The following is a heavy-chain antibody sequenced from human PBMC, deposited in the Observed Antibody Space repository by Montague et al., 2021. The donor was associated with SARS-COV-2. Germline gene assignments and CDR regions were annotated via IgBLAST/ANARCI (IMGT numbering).Heavy chain of an antibody. Sequence: QSGAEVKKPGESLRIACKGFGYTFTNHWITWVRQVPGKGLEWMGRIDPSGSYIGYSPSFQGHVTISTDNSIATSYLQWRSLKTSDTAIYYCAREDQLWDPSGKIFDYWGQGSLVTVSS. CDR1: GYTFTNHW. D-gene: IGHD2-21*01. J-gene: IGHJ4*02. CDR2: IDPSGSYI. V-gene: IGHV5-10-1*01. CDR3: AREDQLWDPSGKIFDY.